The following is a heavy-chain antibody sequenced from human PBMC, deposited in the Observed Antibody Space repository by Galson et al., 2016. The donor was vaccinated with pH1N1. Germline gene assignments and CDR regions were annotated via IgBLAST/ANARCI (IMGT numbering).Heavy chain of an antibody. Sequence: SLRLSCAASGFTFTNYAMTWVRRAPGKALEWVSDISGTGDNTRYADSVKGRFTISRDNSRNTLFLQMNSLRPEDTAVYYCAKVDRDDYGDYALDYWGQGTLVTVSS. CDR3: AKVDRDDYGDYALDY. V-gene: IGHV3-23*01. CDR1: GFTFTNYA. CDR2: ISGTGDNT. J-gene: IGHJ4*02. D-gene: IGHD4-17*01.